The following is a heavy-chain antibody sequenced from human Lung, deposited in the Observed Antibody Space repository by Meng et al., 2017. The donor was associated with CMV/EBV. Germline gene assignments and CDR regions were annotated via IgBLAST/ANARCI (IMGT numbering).Heavy chain of an antibody. J-gene: IGHJ6*02. Sequence: SXTXSLXCIVTGDSIGSSSGYYWVWIRQPPGKGLEWIGAIYYIGDTYYNWSLGGRLTISVDTSKNQFSLQVTSVTAADTAIYYCARLQYNWNCLDVWGHGAXVTVSS. CDR2: IYYIGDT. V-gene: IGHV4-39*01. CDR3: ARLQYNWNCLDV. D-gene: IGHD1-1*01. CDR1: GDSIGSSSGYY.